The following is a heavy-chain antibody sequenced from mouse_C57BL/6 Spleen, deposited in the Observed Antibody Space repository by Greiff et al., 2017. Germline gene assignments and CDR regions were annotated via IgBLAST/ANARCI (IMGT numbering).Heavy chain of an antibody. Sequence: EVQLQQSGPELVKPGASVKIPCKASGYTFTDYNMDWVTQSHGKSLEWIGDINPNNGGTIYNQKFKGKATLTVDKSSSTAYMELRSLTSEDTAVYYCARDYDYDSFAYWGQGTLVTVSA. V-gene: IGHV1-18*01. J-gene: IGHJ3*01. CDR2: INPNNGGT. D-gene: IGHD2-4*01. CDR1: GYTFTDYN. CDR3: ARDYDYDSFAY.